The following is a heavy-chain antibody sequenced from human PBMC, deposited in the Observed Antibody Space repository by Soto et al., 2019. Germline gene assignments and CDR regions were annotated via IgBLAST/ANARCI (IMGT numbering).Heavy chain of an antibody. CDR3: ARDDVLCDGGRCYGVPLDG. CDR1: GFTVSSKY. D-gene: IGHD2-15*01. V-gene: IGHV3-66*01. J-gene: IGHJ6*04. CDR2: IQSGGPT. Sequence: GGSLRLSCAASGFTVSSKYMSWVRQAPGKGLEWVSLIQSGGPTYCADSVKGRFTISRDTSENTVHLQMDSLRAEDTAVYYCARDDVLCDGGRCYGVPLDGWGKATTVTVSS.